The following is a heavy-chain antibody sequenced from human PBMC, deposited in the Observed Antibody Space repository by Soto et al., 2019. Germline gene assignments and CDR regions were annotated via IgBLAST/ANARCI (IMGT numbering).Heavy chain of an antibody. CDR1: GGSVSSGSYY. CDR3: ARDRCTNGVCYGVGFDP. CDR2: IYYSGST. V-gene: IGHV4-61*01. D-gene: IGHD2-8*01. J-gene: IGHJ5*02. Sequence: KPSETLSLTCTVSGGSVSSGSYYWSWIRQPPGKGLEWIGYIYYSGSTNYNPSLKSRVTISVDTSKNQFSLTLSSVTAADTAVYYCARDRCTNGVCYGVGFDPWGQGTLVTVSS.